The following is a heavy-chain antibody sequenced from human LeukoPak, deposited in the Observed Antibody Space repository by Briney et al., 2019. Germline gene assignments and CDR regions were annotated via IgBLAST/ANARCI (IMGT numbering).Heavy chain of an antibody. CDR2: IYPGDSDT. Sequence: GESLKISCKGSGYSFTSYWIGWVRQMPGKGLEWVGIIYPGDSDTRYSPSFQGQVTISADKSISTAYLQWSSLKASDTAMYYCARLSYYDSSGYYSPGYYYYGMDVWGQGTTVTVSS. J-gene: IGHJ6*02. V-gene: IGHV5-51*01. CDR1: GYSFTSYW. D-gene: IGHD3-22*01. CDR3: ARLSYYDSSGYYSPGYYYYGMDV.